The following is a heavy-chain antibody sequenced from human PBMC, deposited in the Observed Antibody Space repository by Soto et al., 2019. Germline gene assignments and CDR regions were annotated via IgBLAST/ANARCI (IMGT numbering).Heavy chain of an antibody. V-gene: IGHV4-39*01. CDR1: GGSISSSSYY. Sequence: QLQLQESGPGLVKPSETLSLTCTVSGGSISSSSYYWGWIRQPPGKGLEWIGSIYYSGSTYYNPSLKSRVTISVDTSKNQFSLKLSSVTAADTAVYYCARAYYDILTGRGAYYFDYWGQGTLVTVSS. CDR3: ARAYYDILTGRGAYYFDY. D-gene: IGHD3-9*01. CDR2: IYYSGST. J-gene: IGHJ4*02.